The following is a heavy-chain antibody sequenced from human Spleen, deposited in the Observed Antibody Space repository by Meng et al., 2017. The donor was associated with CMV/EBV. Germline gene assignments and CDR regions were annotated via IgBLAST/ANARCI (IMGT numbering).Heavy chain of an antibody. CDR3: AYDDSSGYYLGY. Sequence: CAVSGGSISSSNWWSWVRQPPGKVLEWIGEIYHSGSTNYNPSLKSRVTISVDKSKNQFSLKLSSVTAADTAVYYCAYDDSSGYYLGYWSRGTLVTVSS. CDR1: GGSISSSNW. D-gene: IGHD3-22*01. J-gene: IGHJ4*02. CDR2: IYHSGST. V-gene: IGHV4-4*02.